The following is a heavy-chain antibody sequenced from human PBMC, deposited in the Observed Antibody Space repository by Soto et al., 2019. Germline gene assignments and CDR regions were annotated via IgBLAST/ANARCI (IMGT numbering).Heavy chain of an antibody. J-gene: IGHJ6*02. V-gene: IGHV3-23*01. CDR3: ARRYYYDGSGPYGMDV. CDR2: ISASGGSR. D-gene: IGHD3-22*01. CDR1: AFTFNSDG. Sequence: EVQLLESGGGVVQPGGALRLSCTVSAFTFNSDGMSWVRQAPGKGLEWVSAISASGGSRYYADSVKGRFTISRDNAKNTLFLQMNSLSAEDTAVYYCARRYYYDGSGPYGMDVWGQGTTVTVSS.